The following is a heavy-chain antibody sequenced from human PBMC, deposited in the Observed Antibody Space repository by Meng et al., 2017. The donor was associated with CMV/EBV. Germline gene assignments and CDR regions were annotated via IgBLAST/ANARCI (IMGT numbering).Heavy chain of an antibody. V-gene: IGHV1-69*02. CDR3: ASAGDITGTGRDYYYYYGMDV. CDR1: GGTFSSYT. Sequence: SVKVSCKASGGTFSSYTISWVRQAPGQGLEWMGRIIPILGIANYAQKFQGRVTITADKSTSTAYTELSSLRSEDTAVYYCASAGDITGTGRDYYYYYGMDVWGQGTTVTVSS. J-gene: IGHJ6*02. CDR2: IIPILGIA. D-gene: IGHD1-7*01.